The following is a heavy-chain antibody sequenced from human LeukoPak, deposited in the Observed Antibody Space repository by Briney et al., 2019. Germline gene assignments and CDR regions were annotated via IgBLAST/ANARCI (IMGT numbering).Heavy chain of an antibody. CDR1: GYSFTSYW. D-gene: IGHD1-26*01. CDR3: ARHARNDIVGATYYYYYYMDV. V-gene: IGHV5-51*01. J-gene: IGHJ6*03. CDR2: IYPGDSDT. Sequence: GESLKISCKGSGYSFTSYWIGWVRQMPGKGLEWIGIIYPGDSDTRYSPSLQGQVTISADKSISTAYLKWSSLKASDTAMYYCARHARNDIVGATYYYYYYMDVWGKGTTVTVSS.